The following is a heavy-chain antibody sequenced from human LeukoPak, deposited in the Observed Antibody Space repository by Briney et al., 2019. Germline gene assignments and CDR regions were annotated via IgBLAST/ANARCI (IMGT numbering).Heavy chain of an antibody. CDR1: GGSFSGYY. J-gene: IGHJ4*02. CDR3: ATRGTRGYSYGPRVCFDY. D-gene: IGHD5-18*01. V-gene: IGHV4-34*01. Sequence: PSETLSLTCAVYGGSFSGYYWSWIRQPPGKGLEWIGEINHSGSTNYNPSLKSRVTISVDTSKNQFSLKLSSVTAADTAVYYCATRGTRGYSYGPRVCFDYWGQGTLVTVSS. CDR2: INHSGST.